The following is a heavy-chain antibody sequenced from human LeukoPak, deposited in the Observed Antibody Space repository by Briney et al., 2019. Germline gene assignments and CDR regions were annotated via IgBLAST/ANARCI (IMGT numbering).Heavy chain of an antibody. Sequence: AGGSLRLSCAASGFTFRSYWMNWVRQAPGKGLEWVSSISYTGTYIYYADSVKGRFTISRDNAQNSLYLQMNSLRAEDTAIYYCVRDRGTYRPIDYWGQGTLVTVSS. CDR2: ISYTGTYI. J-gene: IGHJ4*02. CDR3: VRDRGTYRPIDY. D-gene: IGHD1-26*01. CDR1: GFTFRSYW. V-gene: IGHV3-21*04.